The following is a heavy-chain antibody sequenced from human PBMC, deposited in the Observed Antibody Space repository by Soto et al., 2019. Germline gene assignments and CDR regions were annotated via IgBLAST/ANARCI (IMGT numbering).Heavy chain of an antibody. Sequence: GASVKVSCKASGYTFTGYYMHWVRQAPGQGLEWMGWINPNSGGTNYAQKFQGWVTMTRDTSISTAYMELSRLRSDDTAVYYCARDSGYERDNWFDPWGQGTLVTVSS. V-gene: IGHV1-2*04. CDR2: INPNSGGT. CDR3: ARDSGYERDNWFDP. CDR1: GYTFTGYY. J-gene: IGHJ5*02. D-gene: IGHD3-22*01.